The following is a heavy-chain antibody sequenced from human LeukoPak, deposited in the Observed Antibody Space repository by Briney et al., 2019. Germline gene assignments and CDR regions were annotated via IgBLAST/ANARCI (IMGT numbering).Heavy chain of an antibody. Sequence: SETLSLTCTVSGGSISSYYWSWTRQPAGKGLEWIGRIYTSGSTNYNPSLKSRVTMSVDTSKNQFSLKLSSVTAADTAVYYCARGWYYDFWSGYYSDAFDIWGQGTMVTVSS. V-gene: IGHV4-4*07. J-gene: IGHJ3*02. D-gene: IGHD3-3*01. CDR1: GGSISSYY. CDR3: ARGWYYDFWSGYYSDAFDI. CDR2: IYTSGST.